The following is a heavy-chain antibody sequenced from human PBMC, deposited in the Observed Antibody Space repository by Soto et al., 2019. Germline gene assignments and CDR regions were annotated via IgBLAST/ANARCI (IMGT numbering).Heavy chain of an antibody. V-gene: IGHV4-59*02. J-gene: IGHJ4*02. CDR3: ATHRYNVGWEPFDS. CDR2: IYYNGNI. CDR1: GDSVTGHY. Sequence: QVQLQESGPGLLKPSETLFLTCTVSGDSVTGHYLSWIRQPPRKGLEWIGYIYYNGNINYNPSLWSRVTISVETSRSHFSLNLSSVPAADTAVYYCATHRYNVGWEPFDSWGQGYLVPVSS. D-gene: IGHD1-26*01.